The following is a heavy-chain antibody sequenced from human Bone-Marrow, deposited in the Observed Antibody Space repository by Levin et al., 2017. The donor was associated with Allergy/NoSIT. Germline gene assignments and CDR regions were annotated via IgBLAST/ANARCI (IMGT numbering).Heavy chain of an antibody. D-gene: IGHD6-13*01. CDR3: ARRQSQYLVPEFFDS. J-gene: IGHJ4*02. CDR1: GFSLTTRGLG. Sequence: SGPTLVKPTQTLTLTCTFSGFSLTTRGLGVGWFRQPPGKALEWLGIIYWDNEKRYRPSLKTRLTISMDTSNNQVVLTMTNMDPVDTGTYFCARRQSQYLVPEFFDSWGQGTLVTVSS. CDR2: IYWDNEK. V-gene: IGHV2-5*02.